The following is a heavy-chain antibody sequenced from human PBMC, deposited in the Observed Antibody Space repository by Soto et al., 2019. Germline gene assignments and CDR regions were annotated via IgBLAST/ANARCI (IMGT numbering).Heavy chain of an antibody. J-gene: IGHJ4*02. D-gene: IGHD1-26*01. CDR2: ISGSGGST. CDR3: AKDGGRLYGALDY. V-gene: IGHV3-23*01. CDR1: GFTFSGYA. Sequence: PGGSLRLSCAASGFTFSGYAMSWVRQAPGKGLEWVSAISGSGGSTYYADSVKGRFTISRDNSKNTLYLQMNSPRAEDTAVYYCAKDGGRLYGALDYWGQGTLVTVSS.